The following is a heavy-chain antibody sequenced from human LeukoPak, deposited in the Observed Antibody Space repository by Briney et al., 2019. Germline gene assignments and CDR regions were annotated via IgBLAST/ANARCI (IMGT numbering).Heavy chain of an antibody. CDR1: GFTFSSYG. J-gene: IGHJ6*03. V-gene: IGHV3-33*06. CDR3: AKAGSYYYYYYMDV. CDR2: IWYDGSNK. D-gene: IGHD2-15*01. Sequence: PGRSLRVSCAASGFTFSSYGMHWVRQAPGKGLEWVAVIWYDGSNKYYADSVKGRFTISRDNSKNTLYLQMNSLRAEDTAVYYCAKAGSYYYYYYMDVWGKGTTVTVSS.